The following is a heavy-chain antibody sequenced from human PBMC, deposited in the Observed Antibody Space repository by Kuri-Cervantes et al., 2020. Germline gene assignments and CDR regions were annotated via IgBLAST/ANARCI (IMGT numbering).Heavy chain of an antibody. V-gene: IGHV3-9*01. Sequence: GGSLRLSCAASGFTFDAYAMHWVRQAPGKGLEWVSGISWNSGSIGYADSVKGRFTISRDNAKNSLYLQMNSLRAEDTAVYYCARDSAALHLLTLDYWGQGTLVTVSS. CDR2: ISWNSGSI. CDR3: ARDSAALHLLTLDY. D-gene: IGHD6-13*01. CDR1: GFTFDAYA. J-gene: IGHJ4*02.